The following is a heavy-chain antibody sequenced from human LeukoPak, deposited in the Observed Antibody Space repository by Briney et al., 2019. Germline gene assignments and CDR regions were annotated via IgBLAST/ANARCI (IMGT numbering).Heavy chain of an antibody. CDR2: INPNSGGT. CDR3: ARDFSSLVATTENLYWYFDL. CDR1: RYTFTTYY. V-gene: IGHV1-2*02. J-gene: IGHJ2*01. Sequence: ASVKVSCEASRYTFTTYYMHWVRQAPGQGLEWMGWINPNSGGTNYAQKFQGRVTMTRDTSISTAYMELSRLTSDDTAVYYCARDFSSLVATTENLYWYFDLWGRGTLVTVSS. D-gene: IGHD5-12*01.